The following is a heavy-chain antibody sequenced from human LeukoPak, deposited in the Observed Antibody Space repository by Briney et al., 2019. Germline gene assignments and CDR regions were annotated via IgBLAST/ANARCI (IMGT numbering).Heavy chain of an antibody. CDR1: GYSISSGYY. CDR2: IYYSGST. V-gene: IGHV4-38-2*02. J-gene: IGHJ4*02. CDR3: ARVGKYSSGWYVPQVRYFDY. Sequence: SETLSLTCTVSGYSISSGYYWGWIRQPPGKGLEWIGSIYYSGSTYYNPSLKSRVTISVDTSKNQFSLKLSSVTAADTAVYYCARVGKYSSGWYVPQVRYFDYWGQGTLVTVSS. D-gene: IGHD6-19*01.